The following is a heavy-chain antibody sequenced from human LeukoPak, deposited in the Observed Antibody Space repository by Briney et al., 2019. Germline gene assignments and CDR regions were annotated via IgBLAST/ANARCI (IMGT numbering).Heavy chain of an antibody. J-gene: IGHJ4*02. D-gene: IGHD6-19*01. CDR2: VFYTGTT. CDR3: ARGRVAVAGTSPSLDY. CDR1: GGSISSTTYY. V-gene: IGHV4-39*07. Sequence: SETLSLTCSVSGGSISSTTYYWGWIRQPPGKGLEWIASVFYTGTTFYNPSLKSRVTISVNTSKNQFSLKLSSVTAADTAVYYCARGRVAVAGTSPSLDYWGQGTLVTVSS.